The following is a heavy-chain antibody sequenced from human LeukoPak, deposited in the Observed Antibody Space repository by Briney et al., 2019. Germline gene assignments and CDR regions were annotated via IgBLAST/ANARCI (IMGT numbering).Heavy chain of an antibody. Sequence: PGGSLRLSCVASGYTFSSFSINWVRQAPRKGLHWVSSISVRSNYIYYADSVRGRFSISRDDARNSLYPQMDSLRGDDTAVYYCVRLRRNYDSSGYYYYYDYWGQGTLVTVSS. V-gene: IGHV3-21*01. J-gene: IGHJ4*02. CDR2: ISVRSNYI. CDR1: GYTFSSFS. D-gene: IGHD3-22*01. CDR3: VRLRRNYDSSGYYYYYDY.